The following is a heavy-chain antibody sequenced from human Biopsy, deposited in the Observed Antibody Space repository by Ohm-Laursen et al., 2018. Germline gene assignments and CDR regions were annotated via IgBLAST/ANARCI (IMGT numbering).Heavy chain of an antibody. CDR3: ARDWGGDYGGNIDYYYFYGMDV. J-gene: IGHJ6*02. V-gene: IGHV3-48*04. Sequence: SLRLSCAASGFTLSSYSMNWVRQAPGQGLEWLSYISRSGSIIDYADSVKGRFTISRDNAQNTLYLQMNSLRADDTAVYYCARDWGGDYGGNIDYYYFYGMDVWGQGTTVTVSS. CDR2: ISRSGSII. D-gene: IGHD4-23*01. CDR1: GFTLSSYS.